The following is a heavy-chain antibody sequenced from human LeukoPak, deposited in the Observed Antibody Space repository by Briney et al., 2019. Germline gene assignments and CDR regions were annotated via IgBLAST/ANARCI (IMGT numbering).Heavy chain of an antibody. V-gene: IGHV3-30*04. Sequence: GRSLRLSCAASGFTFSDSAIHWVRQAPGKGLDWVALISNDGFNKYYTDSVKGRFTISRDNSKNTLYLQMNSLRAEDTAVYYCARGRIAVAFDYWGQGTLVTVSS. J-gene: IGHJ4*02. D-gene: IGHD6-19*01. CDR2: ISNDGFNK. CDR3: ARGRIAVAFDY. CDR1: GFTFSDSA.